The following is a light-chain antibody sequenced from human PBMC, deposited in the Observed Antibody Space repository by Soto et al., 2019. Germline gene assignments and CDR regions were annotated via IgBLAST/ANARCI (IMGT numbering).Light chain of an antibody. Sequence: QSALTQPASVSGSPGQSITISCTGTSSDVGGYNYVSWYQQHAGKAPKLMIYEVSNRPSGVPERFSGSKSGTSASLAITGLQAEDEADYYCQAYDYSLTAFVFGGGTKLTVL. CDR3: QAYDYSLTAFV. CDR1: SSDVGGYNY. J-gene: IGLJ3*02. V-gene: IGLV2-14*01. CDR2: EVS.